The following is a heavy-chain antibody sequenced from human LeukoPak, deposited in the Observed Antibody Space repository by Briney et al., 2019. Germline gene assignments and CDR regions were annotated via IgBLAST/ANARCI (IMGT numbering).Heavy chain of an antibody. V-gene: IGHV3-74*01. CDR2: IDREGSFT. Sequence: GGSLRLSCAASGFTFSTYWMHWVRQAPGKGLVWVSRIDREGSFTSDADFVKGRFTISRDNSKNTLYLQMNSLRAEDTAVYYCARDRYDSSGYFDYWGQGTLVTVSS. D-gene: IGHD3-22*01. J-gene: IGHJ4*02. CDR1: GFTFSTYW. CDR3: ARDRYDSSGYFDY.